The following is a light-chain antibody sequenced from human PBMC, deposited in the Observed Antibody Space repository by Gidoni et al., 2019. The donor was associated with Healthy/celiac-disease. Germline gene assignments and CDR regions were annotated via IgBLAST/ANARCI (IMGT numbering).Light chain of an antibody. J-gene: IGKJ4*01. Sequence: DIQMTQSPSSLSASVGDRVTITCQASQDISNYLNWYQQKPGKAPTLLIYDASTLETGVPSRFSGSGSGTEFTFTISSLQPEDIATYYCQQYDNRPLTFGGGTKVEIK. CDR1: QDISNY. V-gene: IGKV1-33*01. CDR2: DAS. CDR3: QQYDNRPLT.